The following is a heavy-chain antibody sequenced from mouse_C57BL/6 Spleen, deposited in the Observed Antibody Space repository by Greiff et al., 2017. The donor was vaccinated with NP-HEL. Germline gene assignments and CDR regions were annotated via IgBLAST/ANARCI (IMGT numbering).Heavy chain of an antibody. V-gene: IGHV5-4*01. CDR3: AREDMGLRGYFDV. D-gene: IGHD2-4*01. J-gene: IGHJ1*03. CDR2: ISDGGSYT. Sequence: EVMLVESGGGLVKPGGSLKLSCAASGFTFSSYAMSWVRQTPEKRLEWVATISDGGSYTYYPDNVKGRFTISRDNAKNNLYLQMSHLKSEDTAMYYCAREDMGLRGYFDVWGTETTVTVSS. CDR1: GFTFSSYA.